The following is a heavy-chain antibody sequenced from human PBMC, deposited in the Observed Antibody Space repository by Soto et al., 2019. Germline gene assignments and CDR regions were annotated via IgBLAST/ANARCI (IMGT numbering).Heavy chain of an antibody. J-gene: IGHJ4*02. D-gene: IGHD3-10*01. CDR2: IYYSGST. Sequence: SETLSLTCPVSGGSLSSYYLSWIRQPPGKGLEWIGYIYYSGSTNYNPSLKSRVTISVDTSKNQFSLKLSSVTAADTAVYYCAMYGSGNKLDYWGQGTLVTVSS. CDR1: GGSLSSYY. CDR3: AMYGSGNKLDY. V-gene: IGHV4-59*08.